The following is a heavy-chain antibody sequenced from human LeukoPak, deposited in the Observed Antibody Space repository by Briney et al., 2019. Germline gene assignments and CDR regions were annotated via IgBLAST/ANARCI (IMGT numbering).Heavy chain of an antibody. CDR3: ARHPTTVTTIYWYFDL. CDR1: GGSISSYY. D-gene: IGHD4-17*01. V-gene: IGHV4-59*08. Sequence: SETLSLTCTVSGGSISSYYWSWIRQPPGKGLEWIGYIYYSGSTNHNPSLKSRVTISVDTSKNQFSLKLSSVTAADTAVYYCARHPTTVTTIYWYFDLWGRGTLVTVSS. CDR2: IYYSGST. J-gene: IGHJ2*01.